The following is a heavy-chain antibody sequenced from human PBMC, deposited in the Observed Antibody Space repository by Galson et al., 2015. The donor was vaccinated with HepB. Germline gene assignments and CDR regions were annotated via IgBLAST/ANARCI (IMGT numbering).Heavy chain of an antibody. CDR2: LSDSGGST. CDR3: AKDGGDCTNNECYYFDS. CDR1: GFSFSSYA. Sequence: SLRLSCAASGFSFSSYAMSWVRQAPGKGLEWVSGLSDSGGSTYYADSVKGRFTISRDNSKNTLYLQMNSLRVDDTAVYYCAKDGGDCTNNECYYFDSWGQGALVTVSS. V-gene: IGHV3-23*01. D-gene: IGHD2-8*01. J-gene: IGHJ4*02.